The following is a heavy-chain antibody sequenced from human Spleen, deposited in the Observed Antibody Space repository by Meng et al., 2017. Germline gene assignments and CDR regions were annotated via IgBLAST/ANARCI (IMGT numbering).Heavy chain of an antibody. J-gene: IGHJ2*01. D-gene: IGHD3-10*01. Sequence: QVPLQQWGAGLLKPSETLSLTCVVSGGSFSDYYWSWIRQPPGKGLEWIGFIYHTGSTDCNPSLKRRVTISVDTSNNHFSLKLTSVTAADTAVYYCARSYGSGTYWYFDLWGRGTLVTVSS. CDR1: GGSFSDYY. CDR3: ARSYGSGTYWYFDL. V-gene: IGHV4-34*01. CDR2: IYHTGST.